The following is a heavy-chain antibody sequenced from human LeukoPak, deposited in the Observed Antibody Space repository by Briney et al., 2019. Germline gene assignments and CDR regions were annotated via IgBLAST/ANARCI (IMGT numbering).Heavy chain of an antibody. Sequence: GGSLRLSCAASGFTFSSYDMHWVRQATGEGLEWVSAIGTAGDTYYPGSVKGRFTISRENAKNSLYLQMNSLRAGDTAVYYCARGSWGNYYFDYWGQGTLVTVSS. CDR2: IGTAGDT. CDR1: GFTFSSYD. CDR3: ARGSWGNYYFDY. D-gene: IGHD6-13*01. V-gene: IGHV3-13*01. J-gene: IGHJ4*02.